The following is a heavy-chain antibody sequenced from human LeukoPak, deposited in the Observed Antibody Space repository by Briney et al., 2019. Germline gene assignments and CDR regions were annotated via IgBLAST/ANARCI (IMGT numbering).Heavy chain of an antibody. V-gene: IGHV3-74*01. J-gene: IGHJ5*02. CDR2: INGVGTAT. CDR1: GFTFNEFW. CDR3: TRDLRNKGLDP. Sequence: PGGSLRLSCAASGFTFNEFWMFWVRQVPGKGLMWVSRINGVGTATTYADTVKGRFTISRDNAKKTLYLQMNGLRDEDTAIYYCTRDLRNKGLDPWGQGTLVTVPS. D-gene: IGHD2/OR15-2a*01.